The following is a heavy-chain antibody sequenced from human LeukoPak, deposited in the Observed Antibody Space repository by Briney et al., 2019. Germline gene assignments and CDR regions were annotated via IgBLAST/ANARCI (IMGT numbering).Heavy chain of an antibody. CDR1: GGSFSSHY. CDR3: ARAPLSYYYGSGSYVGAYDY. D-gene: IGHD3-10*01. CDR2: ISYIGST. J-gene: IGHJ4*02. V-gene: IGHV4-59*11. Sequence: SETLSLTCTVSGGSFSSHYWSWIRQPPGKGLEWIGYISYIGSTNYNPSLKSRVTISVDTSKNQFSLKLSSVTAADTAVYYCARAPLSYYYGSGSYVGAYDYWGQGTLVTVSS.